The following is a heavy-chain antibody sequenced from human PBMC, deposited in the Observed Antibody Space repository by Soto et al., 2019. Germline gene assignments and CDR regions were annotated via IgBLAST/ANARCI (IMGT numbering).Heavy chain of an antibody. V-gene: IGHV3-30-3*01. D-gene: IGHD5-12*01. Sequence: QVQLVESGGGVVQPGRSLRLSCAASGFTFSSYAMHWVRQAPGKGLEWVAVISYDGSNKYYADSVKGRFTISRDNSKNTLYLQMNILRAEDTAVYYCARDIYENDYYYYYMDVWGQGTTVTVSS. CDR1: GFTFSSYA. J-gene: IGHJ6*02. CDR3: ARDIYENDYYYYYMDV. CDR2: ISYDGSNK.